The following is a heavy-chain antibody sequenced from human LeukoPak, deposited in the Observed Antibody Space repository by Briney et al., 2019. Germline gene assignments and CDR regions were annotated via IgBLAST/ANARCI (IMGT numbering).Heavy chain of an antibody. J-gene: IGHJ4*02. CDR3: ARGPIFAY. Sequence: SETLSLTCAVYGGSFSGYYWSWIRQPPGKGLEWIGEINHSGSTNYNPSLKSRATISVDTSKDQFSLKLRSVTAADTAVYYCARGPIFAYWGQGTLVTVSS. D-gene: IGHD3-9*01. V-gene: IGHV4-34*01. CDR1: GGSFSGYY. CDR2: INHSGST.